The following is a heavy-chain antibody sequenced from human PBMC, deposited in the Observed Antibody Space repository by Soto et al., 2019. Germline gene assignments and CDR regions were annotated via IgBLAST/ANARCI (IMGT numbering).Heavy chain of an antibody. CDR2: ISYEGSNT. CDR3: ARVTPGNNLYYFSGLDV. J-gene: IGHJ6*02. D-gene: IGHD1-1*01. CDR1: GFTFDTYG. V-gene: IGHV3-30-3*01. Sequence: PGGSLRLSCVACGFTFDTYGIHWVRQAPGKGLQWVALISYEGSNTYYADSVRGRFTISRDNSKNTLYLQINALRPEDTGVYYCARVTPGNNLYYFSGLDVWGQGTSVTVSS.